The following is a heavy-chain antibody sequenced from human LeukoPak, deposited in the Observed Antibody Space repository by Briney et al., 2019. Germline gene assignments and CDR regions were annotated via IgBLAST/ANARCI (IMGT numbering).Heavy chain of an antibody. D-gene: IGHD3-10*01. CDR2: ISGSGGST. Sequence: GGSLRLSCAASGFTFSSYAMSWVRQAPGKGLEWVSAISGSGGSTYYADSVKGRFTISRDNSKNTLYLQMNSLRAEDTAVYYCAKDHLGRRSYYYGSGSLKTPGDQLDYWGQGTLVTVSS. V-gene: IGHV3-23*01. CDR1: GFTFSSYA. J-gene: IGHJ4*02. CDR3: AKDHLGRRSYYYGSGSLKTPGDQLDY.